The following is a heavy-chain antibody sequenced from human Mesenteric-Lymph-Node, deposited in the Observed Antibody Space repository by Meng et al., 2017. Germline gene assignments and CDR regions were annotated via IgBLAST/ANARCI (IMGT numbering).Heavy chain of an antibody. J-gene: IGHJ4*02. D-gene: IGHD3-3*02. CDR2: INHSGST. Sequence: QVQLQQWGVGLLKPSETLSPTCAVYGGSFSGSYWSWIRQPPGKGLEWIGEINHSGSTNYNPSLKSRVTISVYTSKNQFSLKLSSVTAADTAVYYCARAVSSDYWGQGTLVTVSS. V-gene: IGHV4-34*01. CDR1: GGSFSGSY. CDR3: ARAVSSDY.